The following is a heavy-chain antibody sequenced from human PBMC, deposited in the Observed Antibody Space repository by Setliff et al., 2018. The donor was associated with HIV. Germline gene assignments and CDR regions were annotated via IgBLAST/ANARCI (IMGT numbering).Heavy chain of an antibody. CDR3: ARMTSFPVAGWYFDV. J-gene: IGHJ2*01. V-gene: IGHV2-26*01. CDR2: IFSNDEK. D-gene: IGHD6-19*01. Sequence: SGPTLEPTETLTLTCTVSGFLLSNARMGVSWIRQPPGKALEWLAHIFSNDEKSYSTSLKSRLIISKDTSKSQVVLTMTNLDPVDTATYYCARMTSFPVAGWYFDVWGRGTRVTVSS. CDR1: GFLLSNARMG.